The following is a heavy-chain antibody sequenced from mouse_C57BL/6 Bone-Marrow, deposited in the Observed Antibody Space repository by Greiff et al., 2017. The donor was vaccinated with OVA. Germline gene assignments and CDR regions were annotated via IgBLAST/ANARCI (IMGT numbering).Heavy chain of an antibody. CDR3: TTYYYGSSRAY. V-gene: IGHV14-4*01. CDR1: GFNIKDDY. Sequence: VQLQQSGAELVRPGASVKLSCTASGFNIKDDYMHWVKQRPEQGLEWIGWIDPENGDTEYASKFQGKATITADTSSNTAYLQLSSLTSEDTAVDYCTTYYYGSSRAYWGQGTLVTVSA. J-gene: IGHJ3*01. D-gene: IGHD1-1*01. CDR2: IDPENGDT.